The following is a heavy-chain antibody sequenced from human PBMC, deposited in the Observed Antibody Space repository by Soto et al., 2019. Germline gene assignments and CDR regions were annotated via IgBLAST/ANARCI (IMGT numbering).Heavy chain of an antibody. D-gene: IGHD3-10*01. CDR2: VSGSGDST. Sequence: ELQVLESGGGLVQPGGSLRLTCAASGFTLSEYGTSWVRQAPGKGLEWVSFVSGSGDSTYYTDSVKGRFTISRDSSKNTVCLQMNSLRAEDTAVYSCATSNYGERDWGKGTLVTVSS. J-gene: IGHJ4*02. V-gene: IGHV3-23*01. CDR3: ATSNYGERD. CDR1: GFTLSEYG.